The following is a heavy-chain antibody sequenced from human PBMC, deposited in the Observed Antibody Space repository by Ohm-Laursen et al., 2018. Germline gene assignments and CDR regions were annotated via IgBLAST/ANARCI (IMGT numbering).Heavy chain of an antibody. Sequence: ASVKVSCKASGFTFTSSAMQWVRQARGQRLEWIGWIVVGSGNTNYAQKFQERVTITRDMSTSTAYMELSSLRSEDTAVYYCAREVYSSSPFDYWGQGTLVTVSS. V-gene: IGHV1-58*02. J-gene: IGHJ4*02. CDR2: IVVGSGNT. CDR1: GFTFTSSA. D-gene: IGHD6-13*01. CDR3: AREVYSSSPFDY.